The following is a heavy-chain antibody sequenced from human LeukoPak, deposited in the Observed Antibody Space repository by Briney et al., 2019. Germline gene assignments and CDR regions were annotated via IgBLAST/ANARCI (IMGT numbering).Heavy chain of an antibody. CDR3: ARHDYGAY. V-gene: IGHV4-39*01. Sequence: PSETLSLTCTVSGDSISSSTYYWGWIRQPPEKGLEWIGSIYYSGSTYYNPPLKSRVTISVDTSKNQFSLKLNSVTAADTALYYCARHDYGAYWGQGTLVTVSS. J-gene: IGHJ4*02. CDR2: IYYSGST. D-gene: IGHD4-17*01. CDR1: GDSISSSTYY.